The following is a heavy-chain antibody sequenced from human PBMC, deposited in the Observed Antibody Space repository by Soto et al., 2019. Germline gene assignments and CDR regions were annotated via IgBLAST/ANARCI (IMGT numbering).Heavy chain of an antibody. J-gene: IGHJ2*01. CDR2: IYDGGST. D-gene: IGHD3-16*01. CDR3: ARDLDEDGGSYWYFDI. V-gene: IGHV4-31*03. Sequence: QVQLQESGPGLVKPSETLSLTCTVFGASITSGDYYWSWIRQHPGEDLEWIGYIYDGGSTYYNPSLKSRVTISVDTSKNQFSLRLSSVTTADTAMYYCARDLDEDGGSYWYFDIWGRGTLVTVSS. CDR1: GASITSGDYY.